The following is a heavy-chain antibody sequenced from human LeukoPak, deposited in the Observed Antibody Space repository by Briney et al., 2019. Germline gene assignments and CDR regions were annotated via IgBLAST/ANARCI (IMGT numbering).Heavy chain of an antibody. Sequence: ASVKVSCKASGYSFNVHGMTWVRQAPGQGLEWMGWISAYKGNTNYAAKFQGRVTMTTDTSTTTAYMELRSLRSDDTAVYYCARATGSWGHDGFDIWGQGTMVTVSS. V-gene: IGHV1-18*04. CDR1: GYSFNVHG. CDR2: ISAYKGNT. J-gene: IGHJ3*02. D-gene: IGHD3-16*01. CDR3: ARATGSWGHDGFDI.